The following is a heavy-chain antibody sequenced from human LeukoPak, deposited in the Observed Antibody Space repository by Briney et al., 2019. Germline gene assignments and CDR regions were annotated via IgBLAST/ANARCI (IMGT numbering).Heavy chain of an antibody. J-gene: IGHJ4*02. Sequence: SETLTLTCSVSGCSISSYYSSWIRQPPRKGLEWIGYIYYSESTNYNPSLKSRLTISVDTSKNQYYLKLTSVPAADTAVYYCASVRLDYYDSSGFKYYFDYWGQGSLVVVFS. V-gene: IGHV4-59*01. CDR2: IYYSEST. D-gene: IGHD3-22*01. CDR3: ASVRLDYYDSSGFKYYFDY. CDR1: GCSISSYY.